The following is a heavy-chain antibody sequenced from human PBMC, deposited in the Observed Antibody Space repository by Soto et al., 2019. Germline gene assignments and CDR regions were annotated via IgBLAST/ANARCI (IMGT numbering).Heavy chain of an antibody. V-gene: IGHV1-8*01. CDR3: SRSEVGDFMDV. D-gene: IGHD3-16*01. CDR2: VNPNNGNT. J-gene: IGHJ6*02. CDR1: EDTFANYD. Sequence: QAQLEQSGAEVKKPGASVRVSCKASEDTFANYDIIWVRQAPGQGLEWMGWVNPNNGNTGYAPKFQGRVTMTRDTSTRTAYLEMSGLRSDGTAVYYCSRSEVGDFMDVWGRGTTVIVSS.